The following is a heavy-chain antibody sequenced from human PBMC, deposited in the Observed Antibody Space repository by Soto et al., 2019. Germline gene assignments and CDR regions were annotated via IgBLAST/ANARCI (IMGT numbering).Heavy chain of an antibody. CDR2: ISYDGSNK. CDR3: AKGAAAALDY. D-gene: IGHD2-2*01. V-gene: IGHV3-30*18. Sequence: QVQLVESGGGVVQPGRSLRLSCAASGFTFSSYGMHWVRQAPGKGLEWVAVISYDGSNKYYADSVEGRFTISRDNSKNTLYLQMNSLRAEDTAVYYCAKGAAAALDYWGQGTLVTVSS. CDR1: GFTFSSYG. J-gene: IGHJ4*02.